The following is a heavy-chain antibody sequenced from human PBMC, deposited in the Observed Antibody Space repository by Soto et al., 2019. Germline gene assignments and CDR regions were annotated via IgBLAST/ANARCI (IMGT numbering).Heavy chain of an antibody. CDR2: IYGGGST. CDR3: ARAQDGYNFLYGPA. Sequence: GGSLRLSCTASGFTVRNNYMSWVRQAAGKGLEWVSVIYGGGSTDYADSVKGRFIISRDNSKNTLYLQMNSLRAEDTAVYYCARAQDGYNFLYGPAWGQGTQVTVSS. V-gene: IGHV3-53*03. J-gene: IGHJ5*02. D-gene: IGHD5-12*01. CDR1: GFTVRNNY.